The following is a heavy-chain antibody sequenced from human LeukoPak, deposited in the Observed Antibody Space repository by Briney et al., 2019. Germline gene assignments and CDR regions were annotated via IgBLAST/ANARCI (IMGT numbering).Heavy chain of an antibody. Sequence: GASVKVSCKASGYTFTSHYMHWVRQAPGQGLEWMGIINPSGGSTGYAQKFQGRVTMTRDMSTSTDYMELSSLRSGDTAIYYCARDNSVGDNAWWFDPWGQGTLVTVSS. J-gene: IGHJ5*02. V-gene: IGHV1-46*01. CDR1: GYTFTSHY. CDR3: ARDNSVGDNAWWFDP. CDR2: INPSGGST. D-gene: IGHD1-26*01.